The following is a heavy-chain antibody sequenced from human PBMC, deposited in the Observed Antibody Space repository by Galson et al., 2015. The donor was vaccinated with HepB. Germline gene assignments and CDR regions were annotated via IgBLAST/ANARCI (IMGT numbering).Heavy chain of an antibody. J-gene: IGHJ6*02. CDR2: INTNTGNP. D-gene: IGHD2-15*01. V-gene: IGHV7-4-1*02. CDR3: ARVDWRFPRGTFSYYYYYGMDV. CDR1: GYIFTSYG. Sequence: SVKVSCKASGYIFTSYGMNWVRQAPGQGLEWMGWINTNTGNPTYAQGFTGRFVFSLDTSVSTAYLQVSSLKAEDTAVYYRARVDWRFPRGTFSYYYYYGMDVWGQGTTVTVSS.